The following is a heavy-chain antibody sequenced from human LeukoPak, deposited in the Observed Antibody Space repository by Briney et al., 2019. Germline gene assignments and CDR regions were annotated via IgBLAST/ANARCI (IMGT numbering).Heavy chain of an antibody. CDR1: GGSISSYY. J-gene: IGHJ4*02. CDR3: ARGPVEMATYFDY. CDR2: IYYSGST. V-gene: IGHV4-59*01. Sequence: SETLSLTCTVSGGSISSYYWSWIRQPPGKGLEWIGYIYYSGSTNYNPSLKSRVTISVDTSKNQFSLKLSSVTAADTAVYYCARGPVEMATYFDYWGQGTLVTVSS. D-gene: IGHD5-24*01.